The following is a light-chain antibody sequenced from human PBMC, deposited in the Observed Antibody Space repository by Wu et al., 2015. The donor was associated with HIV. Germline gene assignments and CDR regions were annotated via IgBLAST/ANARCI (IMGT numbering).Light chain of an antibody. V-gene: IGKV3-20*01. Sequence: ESVLTQSPGTLSLSPGDSATLSCRASEGVRASYLAWYQQKPGQAPRFLIYGASTRAAGIPDRFSGSASGTEFTLTINRLEPEDFAVYYCQQCDRSSYSFGQGTKVEL. J-gene: IGKJ2*03. CDR3: QQCDRSSYS. CDR2: GAS. CDR1: EGVRASY.